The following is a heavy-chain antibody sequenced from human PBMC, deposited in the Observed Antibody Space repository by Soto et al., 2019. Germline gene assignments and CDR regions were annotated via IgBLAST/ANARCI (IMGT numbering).Heavy chain of an antibody. J-gene: IGHJ4*02. CDR1: GFTFSSYA. D-gene: IGHD3-16*02. Sequence: GGSLRLSCAASGFTFSSYAMSWVRQAPGKGLEWVSAISGSGGSTFYADSVKGRFTISRDNSKNTLYLQMNSLRAEDTAVYYCAKVPFEITFGGVIVFDYWGQGTLVTVSS. CDR3: AKVPFEITFGGVIVFDY. CDR2: ISGSGGST. V-gene: IGHV3-23*01.